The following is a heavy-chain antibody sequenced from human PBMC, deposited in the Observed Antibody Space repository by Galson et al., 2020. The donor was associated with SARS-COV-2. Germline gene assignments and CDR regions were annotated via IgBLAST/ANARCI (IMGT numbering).Heavy chain of an antibody. V-gene: IGHV3-30*04. D-gene: IGHD6-6*01. CDR1: GFPFSPYA. CDR3: AREALDAFDI. Sequence: GGPLRLSCAASGFPFSPYAMHWARKPPGKGLGGVAIITYDGSSKNYQGSVKGRFTVPRDNSKNTLYLQMNSLRTDDKAVYYCAREALDAFDIWGQGTMVTVSS. CDR2: ITYDGSSK. J-gene: IGHJ3*02.